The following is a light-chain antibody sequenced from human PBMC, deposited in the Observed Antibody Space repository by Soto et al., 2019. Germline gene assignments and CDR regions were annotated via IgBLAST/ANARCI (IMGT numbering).Light chain of an antibody. J-gene: IGKJ1*01. CDR3: QQSYSSPPT. CDR1: QSISNY. CDR2: AAS. V-gene: IGKV1-39*01. Sequence: DIQMTQAPSSLSASVEDRVIITCRASQSISNYLNWYQQKPGKAPKLLIFAASSLQSGVPSRFSGSRSGPDFTRTISSLQPEYFATYYCQQSYSSPPTFGQGTKVEIK.